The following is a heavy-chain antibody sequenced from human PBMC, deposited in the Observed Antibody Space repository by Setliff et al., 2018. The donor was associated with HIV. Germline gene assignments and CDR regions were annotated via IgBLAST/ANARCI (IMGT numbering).Heavy chain of an antibody. CDR2: ISATAGDT. D-gene: IGHD3-22*01. Sequence: PGGSLRLSCAASGFSFRTYAMSWVRQAPGKGLEWVSAISATAGDTYYADSVKGRFTISRDNSKNTLYLQMNSLRAEDTAVYYCARTYYYDASGYYRPFDIWGQGTMVTVSS. V-gene: IGHV3-23*01. CDR1: GFSFRTYA. CDR3: ARTYYYDASGYYRPFDI. J-gene: IGHJ3*02.